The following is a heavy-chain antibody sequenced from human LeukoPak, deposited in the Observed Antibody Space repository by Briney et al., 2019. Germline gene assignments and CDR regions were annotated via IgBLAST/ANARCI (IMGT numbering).Heavy chain of an antibody. D-gene: IGHD3-16*02. V-gene: IGHV4-59*01. CDR2: IYYSGST. Sequence: SETLSLTCTVSGGSISSYYWSWIRQPPGKGLEWIGYIYYSGSTNYNPSLKSRVTISVDTSKNQFSLKLSSVTAADTAVYYCARSNARYPFYYFDYWGQGTLVTVSS. CDR3: ARSNARYPFYYFDY. CDR1: GGSISSYY. J-gene: IGHJ4*02.